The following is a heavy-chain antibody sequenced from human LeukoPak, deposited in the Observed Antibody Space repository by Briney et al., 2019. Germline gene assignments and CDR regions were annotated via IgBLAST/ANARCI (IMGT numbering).Heavy chain of an antibody. CDR2: IYPGDSDT. CDR3: ARHYYYDSSGSYAFDI. J-gene: IGHJ3*02. CDR1: GYSFTSYW. Sequence: GASLKISCKGSGYSFTSYWIGWVRQMPGKGREWMGIIYPGDSDTRYSPSFQGQVTISADKSISTAYLQWSSLKASDTAMYYCARHYYYDSSGSYAFDIWGQGTMVTVSS. D-gene: IGHD3-22*01. V-gene: IGHV5-51*01.